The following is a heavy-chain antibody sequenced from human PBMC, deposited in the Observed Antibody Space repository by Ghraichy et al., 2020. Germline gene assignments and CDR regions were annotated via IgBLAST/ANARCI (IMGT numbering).Heavy chain of an antibody. CDR1: GYTFSSYV. D-gene: IGHD2-15*01. CDR3: AKGVTGYCSGGHCYFDY. V-gene: IGHV3-30*02. CDR2: IRSDGSDE. Sequence: LTCAASGYTFSSYVMHWVRQAPGKGLEWVALIRSDGSDEHYADSVKGRFTISRDTSQNTLYLQMNSLRAEDTAVYYCAKGVTGYCSGGHCYFDYWGQGTLVTVSS. J-gene: IGHJ4*02.